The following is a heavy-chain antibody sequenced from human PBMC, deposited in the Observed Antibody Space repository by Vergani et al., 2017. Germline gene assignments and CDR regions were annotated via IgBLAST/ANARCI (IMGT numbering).Heavy chain of an antibody. Sequence: EVQMVESGGGLVKPGGYLRLSCVASGFTFSHYSMNWVRQAPGKGLEWVSSSSGNNDDVYYADSETSRFTISRDNAKNSLHRQMNNLRAEDTAVYYCARQSRYVFCTNGVCPLGYWGQGALVTVSS. D-gene: IGHD2-8*01. CDR3: ARQSRYVFCTNGVCPLGY. J-gene: IGHJ4*02. CDR2: SSGNNDDV. CDR1: GFTFSHYS. V-gene: IGHV3-21*01.